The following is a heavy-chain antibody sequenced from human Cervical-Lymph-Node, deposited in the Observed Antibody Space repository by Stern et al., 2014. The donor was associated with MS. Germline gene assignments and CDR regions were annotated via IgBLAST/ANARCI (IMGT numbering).Heavy chain of an antibody. D-gene: IGHD4-11*01. V-gene: IGHV1-18*01. Sequence: VQLVQSGAEVKKPGASVNVSCKTSGYTFTYYAISWIRPAPGQGLEWVGWISPYNGNPNFVQTLQGRVAMTTDTSTSTAYMELRSLRSDDTAVYYCARDDDYTRRAIDYWGQGTLVTVSS. CDR2: ISPYNGNP. J-gene: IGHJ4*02. CDR3: ARDDDYTRRAIDY. CDR1: GYTFTYYA.